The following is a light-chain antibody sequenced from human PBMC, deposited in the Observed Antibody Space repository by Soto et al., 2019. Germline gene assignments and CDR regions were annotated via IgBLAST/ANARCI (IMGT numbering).Light chain of an antibody. CDR2: GVT. V-gene: IGLV2-8*01. Sequence: QSALTQPPSASGSPGQSVTISCTGTSSDVGAYTYVSWYQQHPGKAPKLMIYGVTERPSGVPDRFSGSKSGNTASLTVSGLQTEDEAYYYCSSYAGSNNYVFGTGT. CDR1: SSDVGAYTY. J-gene: IGLJ1*01. CDR3: SSYAGSNNYV.